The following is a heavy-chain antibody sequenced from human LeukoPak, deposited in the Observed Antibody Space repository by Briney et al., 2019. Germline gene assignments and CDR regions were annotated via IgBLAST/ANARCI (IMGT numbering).Heavy chain of an antibody. J-gene: IGHJ4*02. CDR1: GGSFSGYY. CDR3: ARFPSYDFWSGYPDY. CDR2: IYHSGST. V-gene: IGHV4-34*01. Sequence: SETLSLTCAVYGGSFSGYYWSWIRQPPGKGLEWIGEIYHSGSTNYNPSLKSRVTISVDKSKNQFSLKLSSVTAADTAVYYCARFPSYDFWSGYPDYWGQGTLVTVSS. D-gene: IGHD3-3*01.